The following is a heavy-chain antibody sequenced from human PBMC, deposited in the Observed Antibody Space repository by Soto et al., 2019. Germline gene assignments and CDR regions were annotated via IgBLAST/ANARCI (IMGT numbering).Heavy chain of an antibody. J-gene: IGHJ4*02. CDR3: ALKGITMIRGVLRAYYFDY. V-gene: IGHV3-23*01. Sequence: GGSLRLSCAASGFTFSSYAMSWVRQAPGKGLEWVSGISGSGGATYYADSVKGRLTISRDNSKNTLFLHMNRLRAEDTAVYYCALKGITMIRGVLRAYYFDYWGQGALVTVSS. CDR1: GFTFSSYA. CDR2: ISGSGGAT. D-gene: IGHD3-10*01.